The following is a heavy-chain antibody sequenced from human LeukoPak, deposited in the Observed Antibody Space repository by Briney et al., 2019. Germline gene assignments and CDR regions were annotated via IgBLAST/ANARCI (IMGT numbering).Heavy chain of an antibody. CDR1: GFTFSSYS. CDR2: ISSSSSYI. CDR3: ARDPDGYNPNFDY. J-gene: IGHJ4*02. D-gene: IGHD5-24*01. Sequence: GGSLRLSCAASGFTFSSYSVNWVRQAPGKGLEWVSSISSSSSYIYYADSVKGRFTISRDNAKNSLYLQMNSLRAEDTAVYYCARDPDGYNPNFDYWGQGTLVTVSS. V-gene: IGHV3-21*01.